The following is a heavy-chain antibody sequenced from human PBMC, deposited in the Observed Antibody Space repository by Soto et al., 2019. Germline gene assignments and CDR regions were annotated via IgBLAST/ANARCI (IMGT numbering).Heavy chain of an antibody. CDR2: ISYDGSNK. Sequence: QVQLVESGGGVVQPGRSLRLSCAASGFTFSSYGMHWVRQAPGKGLEWVAVISYDGSNKYYADSVKGRFTISRDNSKNTLYLQMNSLRAEDTAVYYCAKDGRELLVEYYFDYWGQGTLVTLSS. J-gene: IGHJ4*02. CDR1: GFTFSSYG. D-gene: IGHD1-26*01. V-gene: IGHV3-30*18. CDR3: AKDGRELLVEYYFDY.